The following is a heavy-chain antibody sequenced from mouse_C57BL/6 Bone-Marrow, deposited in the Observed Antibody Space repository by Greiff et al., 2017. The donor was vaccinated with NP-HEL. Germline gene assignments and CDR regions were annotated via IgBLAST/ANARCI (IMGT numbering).Heavy chain of an antibody. D-gene: IGHD1-1*01. CDR2: IYPRSGNT. CDR3: ARLHYGSSPLDY. J-gene: IGHJ2*01. CDR1: GYTFTSYG. Sequence: VQLQQSGAELARPGASVKLSCKASGYTFTSYGISWVKQRTGQGLEWIGEIYPRSGNTYYNEKFKGKATLTADKSSSTAYMELRSLTSEDSDADVCARLHYGSSPLDYWGQGTTLTVSS. V-gene: IGHV1-81*01.